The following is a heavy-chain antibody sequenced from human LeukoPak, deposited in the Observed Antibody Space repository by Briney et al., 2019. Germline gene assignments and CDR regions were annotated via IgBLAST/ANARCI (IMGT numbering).Heavy chain of an antibody. CDR2: IYYSGST. V-gene: IGHV4-31*03. CDR1: GGSISSGGYY. CDR3: ARINSSGYYFDY. Sequence: SETLSLTCTVSGGSISSGGYYWSWIRQHPGKGLEWIGYIYYSGSTYYNPSLKSRVTISVDTSKNQFSLKLSSVTAADTAVYYCARINSSGYYFDYWGQGTLVTVSS. J-gene: IGHJ4*02. D-gene: IGHD3-22*01.